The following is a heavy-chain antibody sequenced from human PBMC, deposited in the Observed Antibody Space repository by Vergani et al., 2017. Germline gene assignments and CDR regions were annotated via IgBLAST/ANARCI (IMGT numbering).Heavy chain of an antibody. D-gene: IGHD4-23*01. J-gene: IGHJ2*01. V-gene: IGHV4-38-2*01. CDR2: NHNRGKT. CDR3: ARSQGNYWYFDL. Sequence: QVRLEELGPGLVKPSETLSLTRSVSGYSLGSGFYWAWTRQSPGEGLQWLTSNHNRGKTYHNPSLRSRVSVSLDTSKNRFSLNLTSVTATDTAVYYCARSQGNYWYFDLWGPGSLVTVSS. CDR1: GYSLGSGFY.